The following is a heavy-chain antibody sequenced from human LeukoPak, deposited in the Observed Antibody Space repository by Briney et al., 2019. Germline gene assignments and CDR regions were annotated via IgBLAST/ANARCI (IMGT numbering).Heavy chain of an antibody. J-gene: IGHJ4*02. V-gene: IGHV3-11*04. CDR3: ARGVTYYYDSSGFY. CDR2: ISSSGSAI. CDR1: GFTFSDYY. D-gene: IGHD3-22*01. Sequence: PGGSLRLSCAASGFTFSDYYMSWIRQAPGKGLEWVSYISSSGSAIFYADSVKGRFPLSRDNAKNSLYLQMNSLRAEDTAVYYCARGVTYYYDSSGFYWGQGTLVTVSS.